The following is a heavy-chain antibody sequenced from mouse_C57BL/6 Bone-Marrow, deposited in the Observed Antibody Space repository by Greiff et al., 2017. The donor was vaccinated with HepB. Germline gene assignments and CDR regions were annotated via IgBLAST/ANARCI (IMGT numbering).Heavy chain of an antibody. CDR2: IYPRDGST. Sequence: QVQLQQSDAELVKPGASVKISCKVSGYTFTDHTIHWMKQRPEQGLEWIGYIYPRDGSTKYNEKFKSKATLTVDKPSSTAYMQLSSLTSEDSAVYYCARTYSGYLFAYWGQGTLVTVSA. J-gene: IGHJ3*01. CDR1: GYTFTDHT. CDR3: ARTYSGYLFAY. D-gene: IGHD2-9*01. V-gene: IGHV1-78*01.